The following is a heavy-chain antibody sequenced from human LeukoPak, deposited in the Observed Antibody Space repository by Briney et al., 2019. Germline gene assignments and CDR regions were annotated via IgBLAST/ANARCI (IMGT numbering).Heavy chain of an antibody. CDR1: GFSLSTSGMC. V-gene: IGHV2-70*01. D-gene: IGHD3-9*01. Sequence: SGPTLVNPTQTLTLTCTFSGFSLSTSGMCVSWIRQPPGKALEWLALIDWDDDKYYSTSLKTRLTISKDTSKNQVVLTMTNMDPVDTATYYCARIRSYYDILTGYYTYYYGMDVWGTGTTVTVSS. CDR2: IDWDDDK. J-gene: IGHJ6*04. CDR3: ARIRSYYDILTGYYTYYYGMDV.